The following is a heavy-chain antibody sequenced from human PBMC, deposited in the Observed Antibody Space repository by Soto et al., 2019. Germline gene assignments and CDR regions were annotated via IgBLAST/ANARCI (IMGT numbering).Heavy chain of an antibody. Sequence: QVQLVQSGAEVKKPGSSVKVSCKASGGTFSSYAISWVRQAPGQGLEWMGGIIPIFGTANYARKFQGRVTITADESTSTAYMELSSLRSEDTAVYYCARGVIAVAGYYYYGMDVWGQGTTVTVSS. CDR1: GGTFSSYA. V-gene: IGHV1-69*01. CDR2: IIPIFGTA. CDR3: ARGVIAVAGYYYYGMDV. D-gene: IGHD6-19*01. J-gene: IGHJ6*02.